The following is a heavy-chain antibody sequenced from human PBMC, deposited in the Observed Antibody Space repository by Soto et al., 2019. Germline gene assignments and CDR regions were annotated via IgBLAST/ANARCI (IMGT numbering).Heavy chain of an antibody. CDR3: TREGSEYDILTGLLDY. Sequence: GGSLRLSCAASGFTVSSNYMSWVRQAPGKGLEWVSVIYSGGSTYYADSVKGRFTISRDNSKNTLYLQMNSLRAEDTAVYYCTREGSEYDILTGLLDYWGQGTLVTVSS. CDR2: IYSGGST. CDR1: GFTVSSNY. V-gene: IGHV3-66*01. D-gene: IGHD3-9*01. J-gene: IGHJ4*02.